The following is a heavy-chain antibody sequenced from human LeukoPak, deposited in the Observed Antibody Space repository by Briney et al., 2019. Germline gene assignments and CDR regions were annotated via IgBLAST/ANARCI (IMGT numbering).Heavy chain of an antibody. Sequence: GSLRLSCAASGFTFSSYSMIWVRQPPGKGLEWIGEINHSGSTNYNPSLKSRVTISVDTSKNQFSLKLSSVTAADTAVYYCARVSSSWYLYYYYMDVWGKGTTVTVSS. D-gene: IGHD6-13*01. V-gene: IGHV4-34*01. CDR1: GFTFSSYS. CDR3: ARVSSSWYLYYYYMDV. J-gene: IGHJ6*03. CDR2: INHSGST.